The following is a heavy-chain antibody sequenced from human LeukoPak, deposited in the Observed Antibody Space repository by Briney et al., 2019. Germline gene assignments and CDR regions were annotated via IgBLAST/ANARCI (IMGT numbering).Heavy chain of an antibody. CDR2: INPNSGGT. Sequence: RASVKVSCKASGYTITGYYMHWVRQAPGQGLEWMGWINPNSGGTNYAQKFQGRVTMTRDTSISTAYMELSRLRSDDTAVYYCARWNLYYDSSGYYPGAFDIWGQGTMVTVSS. CDR1: GYTITGYY. D-gene: IGHD3-22*01. CDR3: ARWNLYYDSSGYYPGAFDI. V-gene: IGHV1-2*02. J-gene: IGHJ3*02.